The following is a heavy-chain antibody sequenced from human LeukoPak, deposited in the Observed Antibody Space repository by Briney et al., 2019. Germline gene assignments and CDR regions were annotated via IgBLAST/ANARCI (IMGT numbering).Heavy chain of an antibody. Sequence: SETLSLTCAVYGGSFSGYYWSWIRQPPGKGLEWIGEIKHSGSTNYNPSLKSRVTISVDTSKNQFSLKLSSVTAADTAVYYCARGKYCSSTSCPRYFDYWGQGTLVTVSS. V-gene: IGHV4-34*01. CDR3: ARGKYCSSTSCPRYFDY. J-gene: IGHJ4*02. CDR2: IKHSGST. CDR1: GGSFSGYY. D-gene: IGHD2-2*01.